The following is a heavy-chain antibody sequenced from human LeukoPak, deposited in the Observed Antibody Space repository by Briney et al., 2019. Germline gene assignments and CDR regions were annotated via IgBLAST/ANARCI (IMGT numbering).Heavy chain of an antibody. D-gene: IGHD3-9*01. V-gene: IGHV3-30*18. J-gene: IGHJ1*01. CDR3: AKDEDDILTGYYYLQH. Sequence: GGSLRLSCAASGFTFSSYGMHWVRQAPGKGLEWVAVISYDGSNKYYADSVKGRFTISRDNSKNTLYLQMNSLRAEDTAVYYCAKDEDDILTGYYYLQHWGQGTLVTVSS. CDR1: GFTFSSYG. CDR2: ISYDGSNK.